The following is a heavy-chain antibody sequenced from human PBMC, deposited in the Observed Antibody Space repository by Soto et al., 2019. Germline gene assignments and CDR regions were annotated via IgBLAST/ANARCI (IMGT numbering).Heavy chain of an antibody. CDR3: AKDRNYPRDQFHY. CDR1: GFTFSTYA. Sequence: GGSLRLSCAASGFTFSTYALSWVRQAPGKGLEWVSAISANGQGIYYADSVRGRFTISRDSSKNTIFPHMDSLRAEDTAVYYCAKDRNYPRDQFHYWGQGTLVTVSS. D-gene: IGHD1-7*01. CDR2: ISANGQGI. V-gene: IGHV3-23*01. J-gene: IGHJ4*02.